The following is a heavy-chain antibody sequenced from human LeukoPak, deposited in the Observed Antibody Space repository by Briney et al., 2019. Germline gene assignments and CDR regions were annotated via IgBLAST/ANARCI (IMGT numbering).Heavy chain of an antibody. CDR2: NSSSGSTV. D-gene: IGHD3-10*01. J-gene: IGHJ6*03. CDR1: GFTFSSYE. Sequence: GGSLRLSCAASGFTFSSYEMNWVRQAPGKGLEWVSYNSSSGSTVYYADSVKGRFTISRDNAKNSLYLQMNSLRAEDTAVYYCARAMVRGVIVYYYYYMDVWGKGTTVTVSS. CDR3: ARAMVRGVIVYYYYYMDV. V-gene: IGHV3-48*03.